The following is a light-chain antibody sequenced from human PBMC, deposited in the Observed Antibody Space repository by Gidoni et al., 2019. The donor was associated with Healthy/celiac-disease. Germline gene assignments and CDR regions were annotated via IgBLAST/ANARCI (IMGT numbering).Light chain of an antibody. J-gene: IGKJ2*01. CDR3: QQYNSYSYT. CDR1: QSISSW. Sequence: DIQMTQSPSTLSASGGDRVTITCRASQSISSWLAWYQQKPGKAPKLLIYKASSLESGAPSRFSGSGSGTEFTLTISSLQPDDFATYYCQQYNSYSYTFGQGTKLEIK. CDR2: KAS. V-gene: IGKV1-5*03.